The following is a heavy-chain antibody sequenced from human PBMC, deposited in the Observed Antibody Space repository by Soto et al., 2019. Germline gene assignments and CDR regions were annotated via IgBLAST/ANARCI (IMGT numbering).Heavy chain of an antibody. J-gene: IGHJ6*02. CDR1: GFPLSTYG. Sequence: EVQLLESGGGLVQPGGSLRLSCAASGFPLSTYGMTWVRQAPGKGLEWVSAITGTGGNTYYVDSVKGRFTSSRDNSKNMIYLQVNSLRVEDTAVYYCARIRGYWYGLDVWGQGTTVTVSS. V-gene: IGHV3-23*01. CDR2: ITGTGGNT. CDR3: ARIRGYWYGLDV.